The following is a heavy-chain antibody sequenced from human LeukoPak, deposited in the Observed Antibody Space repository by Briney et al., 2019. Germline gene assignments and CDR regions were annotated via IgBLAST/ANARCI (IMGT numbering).Heavy chain of an antibody. V-gene: IGHV3-30*02. D-gene: IGHD3-22*01. CDR1: GFTFSGYG. CDR3: AKGTYYDSSTYYWAHDY. J-gene: IGHJ4*02. CDR2: IQYDGRNK. Sequence: GGSLRLSCAASGFTFSGYGMHWVRQAPGKGLEWVAFIQYDGRNKYYADSVKGRFTISRDNSKNTLFLQMNSLRAEDTAVYYCAKGTYYDSSTYYWAHDYWGQGTLVTVSS.